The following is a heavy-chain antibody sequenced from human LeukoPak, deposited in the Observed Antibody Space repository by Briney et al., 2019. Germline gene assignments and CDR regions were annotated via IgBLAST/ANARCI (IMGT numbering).Heavy chain of an antibody. CDR3: ARSGDCSSTSCSIDY. J-gene: IGHJ4*02. CDR1: GRSFSGYF. Sequence: SETLSLTCAVYGRSFSGYFWNWIRQPPGKGLEWIGEINHSGSTYYNPSLKSRVTISVDTSKNQVSLKLTSVTAADTAVYYCARSGDCSSTSCSIDYWGQGTLVTVST. CDR2: INHSGST. D-gene: IGHD2-2*01. V-gene: IGHV4-34*01.